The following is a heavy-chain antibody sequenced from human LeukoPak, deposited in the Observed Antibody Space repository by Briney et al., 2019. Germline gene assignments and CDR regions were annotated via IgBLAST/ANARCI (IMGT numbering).Heavy chain of an antibody. V-gene: IGHV3-7*01. D-gene: IGHD2-2*02. J-gene: IGHJ3*02. CDR3: ARERGGFCSGTSCYKAFDI. CDR1: GFTFSSYW. CDR2: IKQDGSEK. Sequence: GESLRLSCAASGFTFSSYWMTWVRQAPGKGLEWVANIKQDGSEKYYVDSVKGRFTISRDSANSSLYLQLNSLRAEDTAVYYCARERGGFCSGTSCYKAFDIWGQGTMVTVSS.